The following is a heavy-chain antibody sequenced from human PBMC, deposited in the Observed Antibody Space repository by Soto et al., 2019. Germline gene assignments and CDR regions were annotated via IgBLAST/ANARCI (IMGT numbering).Heavy chain of an antibody. V-gene: IGHV3-48*02. J-gene: IGHJ4*02. D-gene: IGHD6-13*01. Sequence: GGSLRLSCAASGFTFSSYSMNWVRQAPGKGLEWVSYISSSSSTIYYADSVKGRFTISRDNAKNSLYLQMNSLRDEDTAVYYCAREQQLPRAKHQKHFDYWGQGTLVTVSS. CDR2: ISSSSSTI. CDR1: GFTFSSYS. CDR3: AREQQLPRAKHQKHFDY.